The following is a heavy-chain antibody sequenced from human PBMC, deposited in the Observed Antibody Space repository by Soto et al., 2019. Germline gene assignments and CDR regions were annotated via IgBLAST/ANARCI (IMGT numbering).Heavy chain of an antibody. CDR2: INPNSGGT. V-gene: IGHV1-2*02. CDR1: GYTFNGHY. Sequence: QVQLVQSGAGVKKPGASVKVSCKASGYTFNGHYIHWVRQAPGQGLEWMGWINPNSGGTNYAQKFKGRVTLTRDTSISTVYMELSRLGSDDTAVYYCARDSYYDILTGYSRNAFDIWGQGTMVTVSS. D-gene: IGHD3-9*01. CDR3: ARDSYYDILTGYSRNAFDI. J-gene: IGHJ3*02.